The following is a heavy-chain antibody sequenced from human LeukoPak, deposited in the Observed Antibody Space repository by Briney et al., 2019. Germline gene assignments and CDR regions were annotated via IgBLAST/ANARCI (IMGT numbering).Heavy chain of an antibody. CDR1: GFTFSSYW. J-gene: IGHJ4*02. CDR2: INSDGSST. Sequence: PGGSLRLSCAASGFTFSSYWMHWVRQAPGKGLVWVSRINSDGSSTSYADSVKGRFTISRDNSKNTLYLQMNSLRAEDTAVYYCARPILSGSAAADPFFDYWGQGTLVTVSS. V-gene: IGHV3-74*01. CDR3: ARPILSGSAAADPFFDY. D-gene: IGHD6-13*01.